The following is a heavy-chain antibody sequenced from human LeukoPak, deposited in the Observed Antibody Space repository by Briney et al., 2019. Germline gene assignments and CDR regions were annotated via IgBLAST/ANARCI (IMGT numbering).Heavy chain of an antibody. CDR1: GFTFSDYY. Sequence: PGGSLRLSCAASGFTFSDYYMSWIRQAPGKGLEWVSYISSNGSTIYYADSVKGRFTISRDNAKNSLYLQMNSLRAEDTAVYYCARDWEPYYDSSGSGMDVWGQGTTVTVSS. J-gene: IGHJ6*02. V-gene: IGHV3-11*01. CDR2: ISSNGSTI. CDR3: ARDWEPYYDSSGSGMDV. D-gene: IGHD3-22*01.